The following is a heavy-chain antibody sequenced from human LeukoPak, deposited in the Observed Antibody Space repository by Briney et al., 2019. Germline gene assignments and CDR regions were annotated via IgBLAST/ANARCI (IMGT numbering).Heavy chain of an antibody. V-gene: IGHV3-30*04. CDR1: GFTFRSFV. CDR3: ARDMFTNTWYVLDY. J-gene: IGHJ4*02. Sequence: GGSLRLSCAASGFTFRSFVMHWVRQAPGKGLEWVAAISYEDGSNKYYADSVKGRFTISRDNSKYTVYLEMNSLRVEDTAMYYCARDMFTNTWYVLDYWGQGTLVTVSS. D-gene: IGHD6-13*01. CDR2: ISYEDGSNK.